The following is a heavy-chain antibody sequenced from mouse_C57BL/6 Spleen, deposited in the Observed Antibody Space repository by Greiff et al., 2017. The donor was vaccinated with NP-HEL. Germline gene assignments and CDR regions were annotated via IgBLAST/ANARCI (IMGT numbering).Heavy chain of an antibody. CDR2: IIPSSGYT. D-gene: IGHD2-5*01. CDR1: GYTFTSYT. V-gene: IGHV1-4*01. Sequence: QVQLQQSGAELARPGASVKMSCKASGYTFTSYTMHWVKQRPGQGLDWIGYIIPSSGYTKYNQKFKDKATLTADKSSSTAYMQLSSLTSEDSAVYYCARHYSNFYAMDYWGQGTSVTVSS. J-gene: IGHJ4*01. CDR3: ARHYSNFYAMDY.